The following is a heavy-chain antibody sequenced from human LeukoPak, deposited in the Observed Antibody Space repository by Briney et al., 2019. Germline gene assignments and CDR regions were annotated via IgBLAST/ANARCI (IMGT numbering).Heavy chain of an antibody. CDR3: ARFKSGSYYSASDI. Sequence: GASVKVSCKASGYTFTSYGISWARQAPGQGLEWMGWISAYNGNTNYAQKLQGRVTMTTDTSTSTAYMELRSLRSDDTAVYYCARFKSGSYYSASDIWGQGTMVTVSS. CDR2: ISAYNGNT. CDR1: GYTFTSYG. D-gene: IGHD1-26*01. V-gene: IGHV1-18*01. J-gene: IGHJ3*02.